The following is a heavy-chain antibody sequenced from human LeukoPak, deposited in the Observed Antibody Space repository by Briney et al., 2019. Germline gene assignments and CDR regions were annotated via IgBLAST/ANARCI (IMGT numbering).Heavy chain of an antibody. D-gene: IGHD3-16*02. Sequence: GASVKVSCKASGYTFTGYYMHWVRQAPGQGLEWMGWINPNSGGTNYAQKFQGRVTMTRDTSISTAYMELSRLRSDDTAVYYCAKAYDYVWGSYPSSWFDPWGQGTLVTVSS. CDR3: AKAYDYVWGSYPSSWFDP. J-gene: IGHJ5*02. V-gene: IGHV1-2*02. CDR1: GYTFTGYY. CDR2: INPNSGGT.